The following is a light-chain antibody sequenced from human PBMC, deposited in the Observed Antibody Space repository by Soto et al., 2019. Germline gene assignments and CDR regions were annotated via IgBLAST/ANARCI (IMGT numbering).Light chain of an antibody. J-gene: IGLJ1*01. V-gene: IGLV2-14*01. Sequence: QSVLTQPASVSGSPGQSIAISCTGTSSDVGGYNYVSWYQQHPGKAPKLMVYDVSNRPSGVSNRFSGSKSGNTASLTISGLQAEDEADYYCCSYAGSYPSLYVFGTGTKVTVL. CDR1: SSDVGGYNY. CDR2: DVS. CDR3: CSYAGSYPSLYV.